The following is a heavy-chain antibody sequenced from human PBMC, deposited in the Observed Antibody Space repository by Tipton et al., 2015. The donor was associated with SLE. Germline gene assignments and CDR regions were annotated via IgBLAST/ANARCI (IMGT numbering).Heavy chain of an antibody. V-gene: IGHV4-34*01. J-gene: IGHJ4*02. CDR3: ARGGSGSGSYYNSDYFDY. CDR2: INHSGST. D-gene: IGHD3-10*01. CDR1: GGSFSGYY. Sequence: TLSLTCAVYGGSFSGYYWSWIRQPPGKGLEWIGEINHSGSTNYNPSLKSRVTISVDTSKNQFSLKLSSVTAADTAVYYCARGGSGSGSYYNSDYFDYWGQGTLVTVSS.